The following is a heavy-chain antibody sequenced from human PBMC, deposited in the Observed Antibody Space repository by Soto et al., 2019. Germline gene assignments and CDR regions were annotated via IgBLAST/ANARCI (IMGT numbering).Heavy chain of an antibody. Sequence: QVQLVESGGGVVQPGRSLRLSCATSGFTFSNYGMHWVRQVPGKGLGWVASIWYDGSFKNYAASVQGRFTISRDNSENTVSLQMNSLRVEDTAMYFCAKDSNVAVAGADSWGQGTLVTVSS. V-gene: IGHV3-33*06. J-gene: IGHJ4*02. D-gene: IGHD6-19*01. CDR1: GFTFSNYG. CDR2: IWYDGSFK. CDR3: AKDSNVAVAGADS.